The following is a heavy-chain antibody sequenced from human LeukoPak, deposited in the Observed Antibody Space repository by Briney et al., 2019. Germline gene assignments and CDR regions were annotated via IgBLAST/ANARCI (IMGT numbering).Heavy chain of an antibody. CDR2: SYYRSKWYN. J-gene: IGHJ5*02. CDR1: GDSVSSNSAA. Sequence: SQTLSLTCALSGDSVSSNSAAWNWIRQSPSRGLEWLGRSYYRSKWYNDYAVSVKSRITINPDTSKNQFSLQLNSVTPEDTAVYYCARNVLWFGEFFRFDPWGQGTLVTVSS. CDR3: ARNVLWFGEFFRFDP. D-gene: IGHD3-10*01. V-gene: IGHV6-1*01.